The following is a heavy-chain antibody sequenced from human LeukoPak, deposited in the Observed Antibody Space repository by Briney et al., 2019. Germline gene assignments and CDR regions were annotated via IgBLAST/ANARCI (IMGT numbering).Heavy chain of an antibody. V-gene: IGHV3-23*01. CDR2: ISGSGGST. J-gene: IGHJ4*02. CDR1: GFTFSSYA. CDR3: AKLGTSLLWFGEGGVDY. D-gene: IGHD3-10*01. Sequence: QPGGSLRLSCAASGFTFSSYAMSWVRQAPGKGLEWVSAISGSGGSTYYADSVKGRFTISRDNSKNTLYLQMNSLRAEDTAVYYCAKLGTSLLWFGEGGVDYWGQGTLVTVSS.